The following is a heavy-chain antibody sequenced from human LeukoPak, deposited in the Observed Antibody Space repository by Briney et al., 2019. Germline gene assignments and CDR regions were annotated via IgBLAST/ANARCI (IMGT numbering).Heavy chain of an antibody. CDR1: GGSISSYY. J-gene: IGHJ4*01. V-gene: IGHV4-59*01. D-gene: IGHD6-13*01. CDR3: ARDHGSSWYGADY. Sequence: SETLSLTCTVSGGSISSYYWSWIRQPPGKGLEWIGYIYYSGSTNYNPSLKSRVTISVDTSKNQFSLKLSSVTAADTAVYYCARDHGSSWYGADYWGHGTLVTVSS. CDR2: IYYSGST.